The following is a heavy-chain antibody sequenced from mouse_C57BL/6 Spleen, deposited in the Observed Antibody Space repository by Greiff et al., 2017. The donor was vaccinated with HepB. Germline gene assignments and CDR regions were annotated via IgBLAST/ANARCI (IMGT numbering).Heavy chain of an antibody. CDR2: ISGGGGNT. CDR1: GFTFSSYT. J-gene: IGHJ3*01. CDR3: ARHQILLPAWFAY. D-gene: IGHD2-10*01. Sequence: DVMLVESGGGLVKPGGSLKLSCAASGFTFSSYTMSWVRQTPEKRLEWVATISGGGGNTYYPDSVKGRFTIARDNAKNTLYLQMSSLRSEDTALYYCARHQILLPAWFAYWGQGTLVTVSA. V-gene: IGHV5-9*01.